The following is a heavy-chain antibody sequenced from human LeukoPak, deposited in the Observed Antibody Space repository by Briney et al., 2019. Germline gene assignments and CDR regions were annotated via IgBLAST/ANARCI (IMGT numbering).Heavy chain of an antibody. CDR2: IFYSGST. CDR1: GGSISSYY. CDR3: ARTIGGRDYLGAFDI. D-gene: IGHD1-26*01. V-gene: IGHV4-59*08. Sequence: SETLSLTCTVSGGSISSYYWSWIRQPPGKGLEWIGYIFYSGSTSYNPSLKSRVTISLDTSKNQFSLNLSSVTAADTAVYYCARTIGGRDYLGAFDIWGQGTMVTVSS. J-gene: IGHJ3*02.